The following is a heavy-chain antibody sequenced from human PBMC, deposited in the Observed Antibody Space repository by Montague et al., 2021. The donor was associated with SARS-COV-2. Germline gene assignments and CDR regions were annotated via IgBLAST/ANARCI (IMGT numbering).Heavy chain of an antibody. CDR1: GFAFSSSW. J-gene: IGHJ4*01. CDR2: MKYGGSEK. D-gene: IGHD6-19*01. V-gene: IGHV3-7*01. CDR3: ARDPNSSGGNMGSF. Sequence: SLRLSCAASGFAFSSSWMSWVRQSPGKGLEWVAIMKYGGSEKYYVDSVKGRFTISRDNARRSVFLQMNSLRAEDTAVYFCARDPNSSGGNMGSFWGRGTLVSVSS.